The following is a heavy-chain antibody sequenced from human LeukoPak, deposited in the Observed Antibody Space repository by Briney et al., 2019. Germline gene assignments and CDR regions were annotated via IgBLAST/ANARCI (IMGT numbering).Heavy chain of an antibody. CDR3: ARDPAFYYDSSGYPDKFDY. CDR2: ISSSSSYI. Sequence: PGGSLRLSCAASGFTFSSYSMNWVRQAPGKGLEWVSSISSSSSYIYYADSVKGRFTISRDNAKNSLYLQMNSLRAEDTAVYYCARDPAFYYDSSGYPDKFDYWGQGTLVTVSS. J-gene: IGHJ4*02. V-gene: IGHV3-21*01. D-gene: IGHD3-22*01. CDR1: GFTFSSYS.